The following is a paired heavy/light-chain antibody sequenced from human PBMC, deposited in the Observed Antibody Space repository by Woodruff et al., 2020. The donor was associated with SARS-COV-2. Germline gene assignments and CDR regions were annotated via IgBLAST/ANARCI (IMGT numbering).Light chain of an antibody. J-gene: IGKJ2*01. V-gene: IGKV1-5*03. Sequence: DIQLTQSPSTLSASVGDRVTITCRASQRITSSLAWYQQKPGKAPKLLIYKVSSLETGVPSRFSGSGSGTEFTLTVSSLQPDDFATYYCQQSQSSPLTFGQGTKLEIK. CDR1: QRITSS. CDR3: QQSQSSPLT. CDR2: KVS.
Heavy chain of an antibody. V-gene: IGHV3-15*07. CDR3: TTDGAVTVTPSTGY. D-gene: IGHD4-4*01. CDR1: GFTFTKAW. J-gene: IGHJ4*02. Sequence: EVQLVESGEDLVKPGGSLRLSCAASGFTFTKAWMNWVRQAPGKGLEWVGRIKSKTDGGTTDYAAPVKGRFTISRDDSKNTLYLQMNSLKTEDTAVYYCTTDGAVTVTPSTGYWGQGILVSVSS. CDR2: IKSKTDGGTT.